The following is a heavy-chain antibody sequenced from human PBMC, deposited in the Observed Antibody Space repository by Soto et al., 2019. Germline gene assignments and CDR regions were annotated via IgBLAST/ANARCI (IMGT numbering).Heavy chain of an antibody. CDR1: GYIFTAYS. J-gene: IGHJ1*01. Sequence: ASVKVSCKASGYIFTAYSMHWVRQAPGQGLEWMGVVNPSGGSTNYAQKFQGRITMTRDTSTSTVYMDLSSLTSEDTAVYYCAREEHCSDGICYSEYFQRWGQGTLVTVFS. D-gene: IGHD2-15*01. CDR2: VNPSGGST. V-gene: IGHV1-46*01. CDR3: AREEHCSDGICYSEYFQR.